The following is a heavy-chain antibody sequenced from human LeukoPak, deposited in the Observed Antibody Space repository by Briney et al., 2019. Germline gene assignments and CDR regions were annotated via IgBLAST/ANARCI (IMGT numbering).Heavy chain of an antibody. CDR2: INPSGSST. J-gene: IGHJ6*02. D-gene: IGHD3-10*01. CDR1: GYTFTSYY. CDR3: ARENNYYGSGSYIYYYYGMGV. V-gene: IGHV1-46*01. Sequence: GASLKVSCKASGYTFTSYYMHWVRQAPGQGLEWMGIINPSGSSTSYAQKFQGRVTMTKDTSTSTVYMELSSLRSEDTAVYYCARENNYYGSGSYIYYYYGMGVWGQGTTVTVSS.